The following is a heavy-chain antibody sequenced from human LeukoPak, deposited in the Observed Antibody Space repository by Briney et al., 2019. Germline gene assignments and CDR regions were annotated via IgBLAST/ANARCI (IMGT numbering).Heavy chain of an antibody. CDR2: ISGSGGST. Sequence: GGSLRLSCAASGFTFSSYGMSWVRQAPGKGLEWVSAISGSGGSTYYADSVKGRFTISRDNSKNTLYLQRTSRRAEDTAVYYCAKEARLYYYGSGSPNWFDPWGQGTLVTVSS. J-gene: IGHJ5*02. D-gene: IGHD3-10*01. CDR1: GFTFSSYG. V-gene: IGHV3-23*01. CDR3: AKEARLYYYGSGSPNWFDP.